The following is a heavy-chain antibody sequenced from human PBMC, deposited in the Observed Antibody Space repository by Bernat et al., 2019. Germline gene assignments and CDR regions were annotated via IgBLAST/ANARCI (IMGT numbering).Heavy chain of an antibody. J-gene: IGHJ6*03. CDR2: IFYSGST. CDR1: GGSISSVSYY. Sequence: QLQLQESGPGLVKPSQTLSLTCTVSGGSISSVSYYWGWIRQPPGKGLEWIGRIFYSGSTYYNPSLQSRLTISVDTSKNQFSLKLGSVTAADTAVYYCEWHRSLIAGAPAYYYYMDVWGKGTTVTVSS. V-gene: IGHV4-39*01. D-gene: IGHD4/OR15-4a*01. CDR3: EWHRSLIAGAPAYYYYMDV.